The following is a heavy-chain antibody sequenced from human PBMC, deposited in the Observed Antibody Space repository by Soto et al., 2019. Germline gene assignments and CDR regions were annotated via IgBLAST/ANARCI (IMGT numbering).Heavy chain of an antibody. D-gene: IGHD3-10*01. J-gene: IGHJ6*02. CDR1: GFTFSSYA. V-gene: IGHV3-23*01. Sequence: GGSLRLSCAASGFTFSSYAMTWVRQAPGKGLEWVSGISGSGGSTYYVDSVKGRFTTSRDNSKNTLYLQMNSLRGEDTAVYYCATSMVRGVTHLEPRTLYHYDGMDFCGQGTTVTGSS. CDR3: ATSMVRGVTHLEPRTLYHYDGMDF. CDR2: ISGSGGST.